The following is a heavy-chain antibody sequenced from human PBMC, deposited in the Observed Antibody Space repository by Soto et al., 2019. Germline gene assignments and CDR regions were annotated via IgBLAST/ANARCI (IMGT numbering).Heavy chain of an antibody. CDR2: IIPIFGTA. V-gene: IGHV1-69*13. CDR3: ARRLRYDYYYYGMDV. Sequence: SVKVSCKASGGTFSSYAISWVRQAPGQGLEWMGGIIPIFGTANYAQKFQGRVTITADESTSTAYMELSSLRSEDTAVYYCARRLRYDYYYYGMDVWGQGTTVTVSS. CDR1: GGTFSSYA. D-gene: IGHD4-17*01. J-gene: IGHJ6*02.